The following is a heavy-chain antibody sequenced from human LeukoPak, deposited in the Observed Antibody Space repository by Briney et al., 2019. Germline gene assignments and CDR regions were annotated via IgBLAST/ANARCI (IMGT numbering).Heavy chain of an antibody. J-gene: IGHJ4*02. CDR2: INHSGST. D-gene: IGHD3-22*01. CDR3: ARGVGYYYDSSGYYPMDSYYFDY. Sequence: PSETLSLTCAVYGGSFNGYYWSWIRQPPGKGLEWLGEINHSGSTYYNPSLKSRVIISVDTSKKQFSLKVRSVTAADTAVYYCARGVGYYYDSSGYYPMDSYYFDYWGQGTLVTVSS. CDR1: GGSFNGYY. V-gene: IGHV4-34*01.